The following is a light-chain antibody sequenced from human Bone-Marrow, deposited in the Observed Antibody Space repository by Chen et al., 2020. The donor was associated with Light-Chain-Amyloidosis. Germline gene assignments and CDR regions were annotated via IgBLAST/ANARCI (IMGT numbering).Light chain of an antibody. J-gene: IGLJ3*02. CDR2: DDS. CDR3: QVWDRSSDRPV. Sequence: SYVLTQPSSVSVAPGQTARIACGGNNIGSTSVHWYQQTPGQAPLLVVYDDSDRPSGIPERLSCSNSGNTATLTISRVEAGDEADYYCQVWDRSSDRPVFGGGTKLTVL. V-gene: IGLV3-21*02. CDR1: NIGSTS.